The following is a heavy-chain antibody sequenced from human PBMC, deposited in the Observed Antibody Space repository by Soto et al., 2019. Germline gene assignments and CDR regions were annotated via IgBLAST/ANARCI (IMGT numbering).Heavy chain of an antibody. CDR3: ARDSSCWHNYYYYYGMDV. CDR1: GGSFSGYY. V-gene: IGHV4-34*01. Sequence: QVQLQQWGAGLLKPSETLSLTCAVYGGSFSGYYWSWIRQPPGKGLEWSGEINHSGSTNYNPSLKSRVTISVETSKNQFSLKLSSVTAADTAVYYCARDSSCWHNYYYYYGMDVWGQGTTVTVSS. J-gene: IGHJ6*02. CDR2: INHSGST. D-gene: IGHD6-19*01.